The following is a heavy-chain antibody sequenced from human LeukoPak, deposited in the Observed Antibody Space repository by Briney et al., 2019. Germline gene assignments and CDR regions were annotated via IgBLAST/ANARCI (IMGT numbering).Heavy chain of an antibody. V-gene: IGHV4-38-2*02. Sequence: GSLRHSCAASGFTFSDYYMSWIRQPPGKGLEWIGSIYHSGSTYYNPSLKSRVTISVDTSKNQFSLKLSSVTAADTVVYYCARETSQKGAHYMDVWGKGTTVTISS. J-gene: IGHJ6*03. CDR2: IYHSGST. CDR1: GFTFSDYY. D-gene: IGHD3-16*01. CDR3: ARETSQKGAHYMDV.